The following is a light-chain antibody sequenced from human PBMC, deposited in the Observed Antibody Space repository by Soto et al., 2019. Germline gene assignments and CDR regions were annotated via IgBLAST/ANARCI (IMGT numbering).Light chain of an antibody. Sequence: QTVVTQEPSFSVSPGGTVTLTCGLTSGSVSTRNYPSWYQQIPGQAPRTLIYNTNTRSSGVPDRFSGSILGNKAALTITGAQAEDESDSYCVLYVGSGIHGVFGGGTKLTVL. J-gene: IGLJ3*02. CDR2: NTN. CDR1: SGSVSTRNY. V-gene: IGLV8-61*01. CDR3: VLYVGSGIHGV.